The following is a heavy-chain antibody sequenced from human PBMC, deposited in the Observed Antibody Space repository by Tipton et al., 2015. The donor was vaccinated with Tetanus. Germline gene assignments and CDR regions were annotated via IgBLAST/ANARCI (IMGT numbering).Heavy chain of an antibody. CDR1: GFTFSSYG. V-gene: IGHV3-30*18. CDR3: AKDLTIFGDHYYGMDV. CDR2: ISYDGSNK. J-gene: IGHJ6*02. D-gene: IGHD3-3*01. Sequence: AASGFTFSSYGMHWVRQAPGKGLEWVAVISYDGSNKYYADSVKGRFTISRDNSKNTLYLQMNSLRAEDTAVYYCAKDLTIFGDHYYGMDVWGQGTTVTVSS.